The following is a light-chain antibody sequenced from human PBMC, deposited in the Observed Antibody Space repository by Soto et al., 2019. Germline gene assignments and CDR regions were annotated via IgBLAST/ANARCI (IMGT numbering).Light chain of an antibody. Sequence: EIVLTQSPATLSLSPGERATLSCRASQSVSSYLAWYQQKPGQAPRLLIYDASNRATGIPARFSGSRSGTDFTLTISSLEPEDFAVYYCQQRSNRPLTFGQGTRLEIK. CDR3: QQRSNRPLT. CDR1: QSVSSY. J-gene: IGKJ5*01. V-gene: IGKV3-11*01. CDR2: DAS.